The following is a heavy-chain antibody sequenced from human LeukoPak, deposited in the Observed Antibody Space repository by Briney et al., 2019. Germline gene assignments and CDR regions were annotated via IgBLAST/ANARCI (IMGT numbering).Heavy chain of an antibody. CDR3: ARGAGYNYPYYFDY. Sequence: GGSLRLSCAASGFTASSNYMNWVRQAPGKGLEWVSVIYGGGNIYYADSGKGRFTISRDNSKNTLYLQMNSLRAEDTAVYYCARGAGYNYPYYFDYWGQGTLVTVSS. J-gene: IGHJ4*02. V-gene: IGHV3-53*01. CDR1: GFTASSNY. D-gene: IGHD5-24*01. CDR2: IYGGGNI.